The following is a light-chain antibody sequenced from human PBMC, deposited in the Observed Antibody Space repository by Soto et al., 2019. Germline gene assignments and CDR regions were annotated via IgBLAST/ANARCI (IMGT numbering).Light chain of an antibody. CDR1: SSDVGGYNY. Sequence: QSVLTQPRSVSGSPGQSVAISCTGTSSDVGGYNYVSWYQQYPGKAPKLMIYDVTKRPSGVPDRFSGSKSGNTASLTISGLQAEDEADYYCCSYSGSYTPWVFGGGTKLTVL. J-gene: IGLJ3*02. V-gene: IGLV2-11*01. CDR3: CSYSGSYTPWV. CDR2: DVT.